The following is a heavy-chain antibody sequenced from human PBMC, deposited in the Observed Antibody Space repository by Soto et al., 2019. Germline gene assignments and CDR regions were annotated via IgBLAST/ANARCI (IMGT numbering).Heavy chain of an antibody. D-gene: IGHD1-7*01. CDR1: GFTFSSYG. Sequence: EVQLLESGGGLVQPGGSLTLSCAASGFTFSSYGMTWVRQAPGKGLEWVSFSSATGSGRYYADSVKGRFTISRDNSKNNLYLQMSSLRAADTAVYYCAKDRRAGGNYGFYADFWGQGALVIVSS. CDR2: SSATGSGR. J-gene: IGHJ4*02. V-gene: IGHV3-23*01. CDR3: AKDRRAGGNYGFYADF.